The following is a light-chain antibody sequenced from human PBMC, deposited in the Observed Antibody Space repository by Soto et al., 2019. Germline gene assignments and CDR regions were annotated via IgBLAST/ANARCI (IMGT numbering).Light chain of an antibody. Sequence: QSVLTQPPSASGTPGQRVTISCSGSSSNVGSNHVFWYQQLPGTAPKLLIYSNSQRPSGVPDRFSGSKSGTSASLASLAISGLRSEDEGDYFCASWDDSLSGVLFGGGTKVTV. V-gene: IGLV1-47*02. CDR3: ASWDDSLSGVL. J-gene: IGLJ2*01. CDR2: SNS. CDR1: SSNVGSNH.